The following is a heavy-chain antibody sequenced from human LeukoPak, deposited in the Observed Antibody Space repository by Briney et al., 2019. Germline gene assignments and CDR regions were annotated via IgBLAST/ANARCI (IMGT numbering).Heavy chain of an antibody. CDR2: INHSGST. CDR1: GGSISSTTYF. J-gene: IGHJ4*02. V-gene: IGHV4-39*07. CDR3: AVSSPMVRGPYDY. Sequence: SETLSLTCTVSGGSISSTTYFWGWIRQPPGKGLEWIGEINHSGSTNYNPSLKSRVTISVDTSKNQFSLKLSSVTAADTAVYYCAVSSPMVRGPYDYWGQGTLVTVSS. D-gene: IGHD3-10*01.